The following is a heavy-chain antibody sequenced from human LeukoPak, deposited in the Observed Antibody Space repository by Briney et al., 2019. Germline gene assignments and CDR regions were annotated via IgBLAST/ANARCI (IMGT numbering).Heavy chain of an antibody. J-gene: IGHJ4*02. CDR2: FYHGGST. CDR1: GYFISSDYY. D-gene: IGHD3-10*01. CDR3: ARGGYQLHYDSGSYYFDY. Sequence: PSETLSLTCGVSGYFISSDYYWGWIRQPPGKGLEWIGSFYHGGSTYYNPSLKSRVSISVDTSKNQFSLKLTSVTATDTAVYYCARGGYQLHYDSGSYYFDYWGQGTQVTVSS. V-gene: IGHV4-38-2*01.